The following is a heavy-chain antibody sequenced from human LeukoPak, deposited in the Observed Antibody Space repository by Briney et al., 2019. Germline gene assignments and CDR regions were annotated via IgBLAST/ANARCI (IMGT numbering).Heavy chain of an antibody. CDR1: GFTFSSYA. D-gene: IGHD4-17*01. CDR2: VFSDGTYK. V-gene: IGHV3-30*18. CDR3: AKGPLYYYGDNAWFGP. J-gene: IGHJ5*02. Sequence: YPGGSLTLSCAASGFTFSSYAMHWVRQAPGKGLEWVAVVFSDGTYKYYADSVKGRFTTSRDNSKNMLFLQMNSLRAEDTAVYYCAKGPLYYYGDNAWFGPGGRGTLVSVSS.